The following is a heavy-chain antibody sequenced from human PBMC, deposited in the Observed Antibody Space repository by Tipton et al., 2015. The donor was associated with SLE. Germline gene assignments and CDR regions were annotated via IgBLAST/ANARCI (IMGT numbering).Heavy chain of an antibody. J-gene: IGHJ4*02. Sequence: SLRLSCAASGFTFSDYYMSWIRQAPGKGLEWVSYISSSGSTIYYADSVKGRFTISRDNAKNSLYLQMNSLRAEDTAVYYCARGKLRNGYSSSWSPDHWGQGTLVTVSS. CDR1: GFTFSDYY. CDR3: ARGKLRNGYSSSWSPDH. V-gene: IGHV3-11*04. D-gene: IGHD6-13*01. CDR2: ISSSGSTI.